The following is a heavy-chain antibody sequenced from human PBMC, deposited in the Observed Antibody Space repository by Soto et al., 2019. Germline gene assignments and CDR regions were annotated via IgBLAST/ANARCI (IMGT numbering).Heavy chain of an antibody. V-gene: IGHV3-30-3*01. CDR3: ARDYRWFDP. J-gene: IGHJ5*02. CDR1: GFTFSSYA. Sequence: QVQLVESGGGVVQPGRSLRLSCAASGFTFSSYAMHWVRQAPGKGLEWVAVISYDGSNKYYADSVKGRFTISRDNSKKPLYLQMNSLGAEDTAVYSCARDYRWFDPWGQGTLVTVSS. CDR2: ISYDGSNK. D-gene: IGHD1-26*01.